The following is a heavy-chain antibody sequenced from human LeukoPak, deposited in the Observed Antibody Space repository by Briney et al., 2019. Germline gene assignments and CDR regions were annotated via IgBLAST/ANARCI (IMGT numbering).Heavy chain of an antibody. J-gene: IGHJ4*02. Sequence: GASVKVSCKASGYTFTGYYMHWVRQAPGQGLEWMGWNNPNSGATKYAQKFQGRVTVTRDTSISTAYMELSRLRSDDTAVYYCAIDGSTWYYFDYWGQGTLVTVSS. D-gene: IGHD6-13*01. CDR3: AIDGSTWYYFDY. CDR2: NNPNSGAT. V-gene: IGHV1-2*02. CDR1: GYTFTGYY.